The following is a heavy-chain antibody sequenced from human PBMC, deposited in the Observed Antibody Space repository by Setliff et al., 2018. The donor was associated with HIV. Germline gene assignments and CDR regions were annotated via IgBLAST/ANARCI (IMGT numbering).Heavy chain of an antibody. CDR2: IHHSGTT. V-gene: IGHV4-38-2*02. CDR1: RYSITSGYY. D-gene: IGHD3-10*01. CDR3: GRRPVYYTSGSYYNDDTPDM. Sequence: SETLSLTCTVSRYSITSGYYWGWIRQPPGKGLEWVATIHHSGTTYYSPSLESRVTISVDTSKNQSSLRLTSVTSADTAVYYCGRRPVYYTSGSYYNDDTPDMWGQGTLVTVSS. J-gene: IGHJ3*02.